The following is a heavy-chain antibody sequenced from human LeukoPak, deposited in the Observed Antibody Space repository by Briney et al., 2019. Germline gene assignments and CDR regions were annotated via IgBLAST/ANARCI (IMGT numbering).Heavy chain of an antibody. Sequence: GASVKVSCKASGGTFSSYAISWVRQAPGQGLEWMGGIIPIFGTANYAQKFQGRVTITADESTSTAYMELSSLRSEDTAVYYCAGHYGSGSYYNLYYFDYWGQGTLVTVSS. CDR3: AGHYGSGSYYNLYYFDY. J-gene: IGHJ4*02. CDR2: IIPIFGTA. D-gene: IGHD3-10*01. CDR1: GGTFSSYA. V-gene: IGHV1-69*01.